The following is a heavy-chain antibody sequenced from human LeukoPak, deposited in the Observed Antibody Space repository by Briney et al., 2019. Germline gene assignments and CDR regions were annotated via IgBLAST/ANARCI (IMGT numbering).Heavy chain of an antibody. CDR3: ARDLLYSSGYSSGYDDSCDI. V-gene: IGHV1-18*01. D-gene: IGHD6-19*01. CDR1: GYTFTSYG. CDR2: ISGSNGNT. J-gene: IGHJ3*02. Sequence: ASVKVSCKASGYTFTSYGISWVRQAPGQGLEWMGWISGSNGNTYYAQKLQGRVTMTTDTSTSTAYMELRSLRSDDTAVFYCARDLLYSSGYSSGYDDSCDIWGQGTMVTVPS.